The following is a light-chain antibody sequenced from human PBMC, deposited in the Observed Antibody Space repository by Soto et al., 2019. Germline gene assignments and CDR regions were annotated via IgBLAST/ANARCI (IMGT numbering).Light chain of an antibody. J-gene: IGLJ1*01. CDR2: DVS. CDR3: CSYAGSYIYV. V-gene: IGLV2-11*01. Sequence: QSALTQPRSVSGSPGQSVTISCTGTSSDVGGYPYVSWYQQHPGKAPKVLIYDVSKRPSGVPDRFSGSKSGNTASLTISGLQADDEADYYCCSYAGSYIYVFGTGTKVTVL. CDR1: SSDVGGYPY.